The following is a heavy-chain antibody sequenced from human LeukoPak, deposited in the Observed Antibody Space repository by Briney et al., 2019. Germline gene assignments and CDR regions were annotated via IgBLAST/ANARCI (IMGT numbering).Heavy chain of an antibody. CDR1: GFTFSSYA. Sequence: GGSLRLSCAASGFTFSSYAMSWVRQAPGKGLEWVSGISGSGASTYYADSVKGRFTISRDNAKNSLYLQMNSLRAEDTALYYCAKGIYYYDSSGYYRSYYFDYWGQGTLVTVSS. D-gene: IGHD3-22*01. CDR2: ISGSGAST. V-gene: IGHV3-23*01. J-gene: IGHJ4*02. CDR3: AKGIYYYDSSGYYRSYYFDY.